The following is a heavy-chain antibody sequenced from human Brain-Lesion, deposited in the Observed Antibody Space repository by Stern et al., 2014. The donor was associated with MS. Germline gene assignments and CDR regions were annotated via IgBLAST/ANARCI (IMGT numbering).Heavy chain of an antibody. V-gene: IGHV4-39*01. D-gene: IGHD3-10*01. J-gene: IGHJ4*02. CDR2: IYYRGST. CDR3: AKLWLGELPESPFDY. CDR1: GGSISSSSYY. Sequence: VQLLESGPGLVKPSETLSLTCTVSGGSISSSSYYWGWIRQPPGKGLEWIGSIYYRGSTYYNPSLKSRFTISMDPSKNQFSLRLSSVTAADTAVYFCAKLWLGELPESPFDYWGQGTLVTVSS.